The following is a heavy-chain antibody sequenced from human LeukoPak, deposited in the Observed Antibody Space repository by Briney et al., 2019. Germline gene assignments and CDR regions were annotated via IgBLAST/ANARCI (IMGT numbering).Heavy chain of an antibody. Sequence: PAETLSLTCAVYGGSFRGYYWSWIRQPPGKGLEWIGEIHYTGATNYKPSLKSRVTISGDPPKNQVSLRVSSVTAADTAVYYCARGVLGPYYFDLWGRGTLVTVSS. CDR2: IHYTGAT. J-gene: IGHJ2*01. CDR3: ARGVLGPYYFDL. D-gene: IGHD7-27*01. V-gene: IGHV4-34*01. CDR1: GGSFRGYY.